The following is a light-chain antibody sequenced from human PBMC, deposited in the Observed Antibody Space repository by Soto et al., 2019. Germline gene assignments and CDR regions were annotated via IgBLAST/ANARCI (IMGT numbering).Light chain of an antibody. CDR3: QQYNSYPCT. V-gene: IGKV1-5*01. CDR2: DAS. CDR1: QSISSW. J-gene: IGKJ2*02. Sequence: DIQMTQSPSTLSASVGDRVTITCRASQSISSWLAWYQQKPGKAPKLQIYDASILESGVPSRFSGSGSGTEFSLTISSLQPDDFATYYCQQYNSYPCTFGQGTKLEIK.